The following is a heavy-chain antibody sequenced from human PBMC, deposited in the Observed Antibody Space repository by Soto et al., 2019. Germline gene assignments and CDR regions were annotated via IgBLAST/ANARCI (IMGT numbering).Heavy chain of an antibody. D-gene: IGHD3-22*01. J-gene: IGHJ6*02. V-gene: IGHV3-23*01. CDR1: GFTFSSYA. CDR2: ISGSGGST. CDR3: AKDPYYYDISGYYYYYYGMDV. Sequence: GGSLRLSCAASGFTFSSYAMSWVRQAPGKGLEWVSAISGSGGSTYYADSVKGRFTISRDNSKNTLYLQMNSLRAEDTAVYYCAKDPYYYDISGYYYYYYGMDVWGQGTTVTVSS.